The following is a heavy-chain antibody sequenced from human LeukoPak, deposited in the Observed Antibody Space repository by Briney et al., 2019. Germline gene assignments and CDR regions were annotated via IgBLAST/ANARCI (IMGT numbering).Heavy chain of an antibody. D-gene: IGHD5-12*01. J-gene: IGHJ4*02. V-gene: IGHV3-53*01. CDR1: GFTVSNNY. CDR2: IYGGGST. CDR3: ARDISGYDYGFDY. Sequence: PGGSLRLSCVVSGFTVSNNYMKWVRQAPGKGLEWVSTIYGGGSTYYADSVRGRFTISRHNSKNTLYLQMNSLRDEDTAVYYCARDISGYDYGFDYWGQGILVTVSS.